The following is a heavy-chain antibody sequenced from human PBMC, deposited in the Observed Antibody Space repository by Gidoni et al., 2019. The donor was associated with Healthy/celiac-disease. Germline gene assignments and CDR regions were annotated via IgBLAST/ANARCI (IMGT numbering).Heavy chain of an antibody. CDR3: AKGEQLAAAGPSYYYYGMDV. J-gene: IGHJ6*02. Sequence: QVQLVESGGGVVQPGRSLRLYCAASGFTFSSYGMHWVRQAPGKGLEWVAVISYDGSNKYYADSVKGRFTISRDNSKNTLYLQMNSLRAEDTAVYYCAKGEQLAAAGPSYYYYGMDVWGQGTTVTVSS. V-gene: IGHV3-30*18. CDR2: ISYDGSNK. CDR1: GFTFSSYG. D-gene: IGHD6-13*01.